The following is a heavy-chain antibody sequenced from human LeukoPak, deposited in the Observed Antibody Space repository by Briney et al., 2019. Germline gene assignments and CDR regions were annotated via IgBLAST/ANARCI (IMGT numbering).Heavy chain of an antibody. J-gene: IGHJ4*02. V-gene: IGHV4-38-2*02. D-gene: IGHD3-10*01. CDR1: GYSISSGYY. CDR2: IYHSGST. CDR3: ARELLWFGESFRGTFDY. Sequence: PSETLSLTCTVSGYSISSGYYWGWIRQPPGKGLEWIGSIYHSGSTYYNPSLKSRVTISVDTSKNQFSLKLSSVTAADTAVYYCARELLWFGESFRGTFDYWGQGTLVTVSS.